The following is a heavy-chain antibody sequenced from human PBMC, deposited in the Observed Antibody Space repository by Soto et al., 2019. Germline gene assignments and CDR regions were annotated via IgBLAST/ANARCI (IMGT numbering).Heavy chain of an antibody. V-gene: IGHV3-33*01. J-gene: IGHJ4*02. CDR3: ARDRLTRSIDY. Sequence: HVQLVESGGGVVQPGRSLRLSCAASGFTFSSYGMHWVRQAPGKGLEWVAVIWYDGSNKYYADSVKGRFTISRDNSKNTLYLQMNSLRAEDTAVYYCARDRLTRSIDYWGQGTLVTVSS. D-gene: IGHD2-15*01. CDR1: GFTFSSYG. CDR2: IWYDGSNK.